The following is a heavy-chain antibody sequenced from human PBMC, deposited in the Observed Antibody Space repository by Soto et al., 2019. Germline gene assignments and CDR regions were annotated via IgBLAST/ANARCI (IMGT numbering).Heavy chain of an antibody. J-gene: IGHJ4*02. D-gene: IGHD2-15*01. CDR2: ISYDGINT. CDR1: GFTFNTYP. Sequence: QVRLVESGGGVVQPGRSLRLSCAASGFTFNTYPMHWVRQAPGKGLEWVGVISYDGINTYYKDSVKGRFTISRDNSKNTLYLKMNSLRAEDTAVYYCSCLPEGPTVGAAVYLDTWGQGTLVTVYS. CDR3: SCLPEGPTVGAAVYLDT. V-gene: IGHV3-30*04.